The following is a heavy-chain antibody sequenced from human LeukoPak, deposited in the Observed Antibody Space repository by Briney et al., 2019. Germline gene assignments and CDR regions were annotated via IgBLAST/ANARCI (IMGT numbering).Heavy chain of an antibody. Sequence: SVKVSCKASGYTFTSYDINWVRQATGQGLEWMGWMNPNSVNTGYAQKFQGRVTMTRNTSISTAYMELSSLRSEDTAVYYCARLPGYSSSWYRYYYYYGMDVWGQGTTVTVSS. CDR2: MNPNSVNT. V-gene: IGHV1-8*01. CDR1: GYTFTSYD. CDR3: ARLPGYSSSWYRYYYYYGMDV. D-gene: IGHD6-13*01. J-gene: IGHJ6*02.